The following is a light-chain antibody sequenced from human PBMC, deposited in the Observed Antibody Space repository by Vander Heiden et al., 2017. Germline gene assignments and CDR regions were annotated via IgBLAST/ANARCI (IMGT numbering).Light chain of an antibody. CDR2: QDN. J-gene: IGLJ2*01. CDR3: QAWDTSTAWKV. V-gene: IGLV3-1*01. Sequence: SYEMTQPPSVSVSPGQTASITCSGATLGDKYACWYQQKPGQSPLLVIYQDNKRPSGIPERFSGSNSGNTATLTISGTQAMDEADYYCQAWDTSTAWKVFGGGTKLTVL. CDR1: TLGDKY.